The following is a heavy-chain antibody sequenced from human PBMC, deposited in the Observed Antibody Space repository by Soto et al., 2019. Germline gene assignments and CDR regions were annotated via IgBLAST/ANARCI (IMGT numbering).Heavy chain of an antibody. V-gene: IGHV4-31*03. J-gene: IGHJ4*02. D-gene: IGHD5-18*01. Sequence: QVQLQESGPGLVKPSQTLSLTCTVSGGSINSGGYCWSWIRQHPGKGLDWIGCISYGGSTSYNPSLKSRLTTSVDTSKTQFSLKLTSVTAADTAVYYCSRGILVWGQGALITVSS. CDR2: ISYGGST. CDR1: GGSINSGGYC. CDR3: SRGILV.